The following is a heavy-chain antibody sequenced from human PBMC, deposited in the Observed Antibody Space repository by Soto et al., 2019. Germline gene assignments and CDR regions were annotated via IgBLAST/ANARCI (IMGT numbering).Heavy chain of an antibody. CDR2: VFHTGNT. J-gene: IGHJ4*02. V-gene: IGHV4-4*02. CDR1: GDSISSSVW. Sequence: SETLSLTCAVPGDSISSSVWWTWVRQPPGKGLEWIGEVFHTGNTNYNPSLKSRVTMSVDKSTNEFSLKVTSVTAADTAIYYSARKAWVRFDYWGQGALVTVSS. D-gene: IGHD7-27*01. CDR3: ARKAWVRFDY.